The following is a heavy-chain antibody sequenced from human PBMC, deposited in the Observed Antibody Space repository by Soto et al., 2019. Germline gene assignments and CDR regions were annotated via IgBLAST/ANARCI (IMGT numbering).Heavy chain of an antibody. CDR1: GDSVSSPYW. J-gene: IGHJ4*02. Sequence: QVQLQESGPGLVKPSGTLSLTCAVSGDSVSSPYWWCWVRQPSGKGLEWIGEGFHTGTTSYNPSLRSRVTISMDKSNNQFSLDLSSVTAADTAVYYCARSAGWYAVHSWGPGTLVVVSS. CDR2: GFHTGTT. D-gene: IGHD6-19*01. CDR3: ARSAGWYAVHS. V-gene: IGHV4-4*02.